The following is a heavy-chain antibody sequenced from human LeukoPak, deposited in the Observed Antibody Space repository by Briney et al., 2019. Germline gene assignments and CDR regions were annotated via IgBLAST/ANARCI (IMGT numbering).Heavy chain of an antibody. CDR1: GFTFSSYG. CDR2: IRYDGSNK. V-gene: IGHV3-30*02. J-gene: IGHJ4*02. D-gene: IGHD3-3*01. CDR3: AQTHKDFWSGCDY. Sequence: PGGSLRLSCAASGFTFSSYGMHWVRQAPGKGLEWVAFIRYDGSNKYYADSVKGRFTISRDNSKNTLYLQMNSLRAEDTAVYYCAQTHKDFWSGCDYWGQGTLVTVSS.